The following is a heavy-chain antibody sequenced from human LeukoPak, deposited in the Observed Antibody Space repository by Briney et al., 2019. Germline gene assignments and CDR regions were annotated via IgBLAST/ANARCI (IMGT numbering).Heavy chain of an antibody. CDR1: GFTFSSYG. CDR2: ISGSGGST. V-gene: IGHV3-23*01. D-gene: IGHD3-22*01. CDR3: AKGAAMIVVVRGRYDAFDI. Sequence: PGGSLRLSCAASGFTFSSYGMGWVRQAPGKGLEWVSAISGSGGSTYYADSVKGRFTISRDNSKNTLYLQMNSLRAEDTAVYYCAKGAAMIVVVRGRYDAFDIWGQGTMVTVSS. J-gene: IGHJ3*02.